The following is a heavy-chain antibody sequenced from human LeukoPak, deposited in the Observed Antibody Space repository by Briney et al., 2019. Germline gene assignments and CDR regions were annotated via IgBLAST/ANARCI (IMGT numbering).Heavy chain of an antibody. Sequence: SSETLSLTCTVSSDSISSSTYYWSWIRQPAGKGLEWIGHVDTSGRTNYNSSLMSRVTMSVDTSKNQFSLRLTSVTAADTAVYYCARHWSHSVAQFGRYYWFDPWGQGTLVTVSS. J-gene: IGHJ5*02. D-gene: IGHD2-15*01. CDR1: SDSISSSTYY. CDR2: VDTSGRT. CDR3: ARHWSHSVAQFGRYYWFDP. V-gene: IGHV4-61*09.